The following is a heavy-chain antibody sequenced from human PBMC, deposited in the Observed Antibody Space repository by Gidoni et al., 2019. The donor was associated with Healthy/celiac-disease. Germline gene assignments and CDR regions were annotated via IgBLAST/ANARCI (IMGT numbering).Heavy chain of an antibody. V-gene: IGHV3-23*01. Sequence: EVQLLESGGGLVQPGGSLRLSCAASGFPFSSYAMSWVRQAPGKGLEWVSAISGSGGSTYYADSVKGRFTISRDNSKNTLYLQMNSLRAEDTAVYYCANFPSSIGYCSGGSCNWGQGTLVTVSS. CDR3: ANFPSSIGYCSGGSCN. D-gene: IGHD2-15*01. CDR2: ISGSGGST. J-gene: IGHJ4*02. CDR1: GFPFSSYA.